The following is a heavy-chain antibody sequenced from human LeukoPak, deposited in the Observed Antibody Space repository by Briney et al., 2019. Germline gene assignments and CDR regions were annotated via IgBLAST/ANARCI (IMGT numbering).Heavy chain of an antibody. Sequence: GSLRLSCAASGFTVSSNYMSWVRQAPGKGLEWVSVIYSGGSTYYADSVKGRFTISRDNSKNTLYLQMNSLRAEDTAVYYCARGSLYDSSGYSTPAGYYFDYWGQGTLVTVSS. CDR1: GFTVSSNY. CDR3: ARGSLYDSSGYSTPAGYYFDY. V-gene: IGHV3-66*01. CDR2: IYSGGST. D-gene: IGHD3-22*01. J-gene: IGHJ4*02.